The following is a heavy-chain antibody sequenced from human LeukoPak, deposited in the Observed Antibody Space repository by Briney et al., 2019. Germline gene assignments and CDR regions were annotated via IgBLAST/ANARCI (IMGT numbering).Heavy chain of an antibody. CDR2: ISSSSSYI. V-gene: IGHV3-21*01. J-gene: IGHJ4*02. CDR1: GFTFSSYS. D-gene: IGHD3-16*02. Sequence: GGSLRLSRAASGFTFSSYSMNWVRQAPGTGLEWVSSISSSSSYIYYADSVKGRFTISRDNAKNSLYLQMNSLRAEDTAVYYCARDLGDYVWGSYRYSHFDYWGQGTLVTVSS. CDR3: ARDLGDYVWGSYRYSHFDY.